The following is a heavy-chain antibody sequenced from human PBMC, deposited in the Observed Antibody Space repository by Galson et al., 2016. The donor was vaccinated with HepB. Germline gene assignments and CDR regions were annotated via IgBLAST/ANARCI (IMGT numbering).Heavy chain of an antibody. J-gene: IGHJ6*02. D-gene: IGHD1-14*01. Sequence: CAISGDSVSSNSAAWSWIRQSPSRGLEWLGRTYYRSKWYTDYAVSVKSRITINPDTAKNQFSLQLDSVAPEDMAVYFCARDPRLQGRIYYYYYGLDVWGQGTTVTVSS. CDR1: GDSVSSNSAA. CDR2: TYYRSKWYT. CDR3: ARDPRLQGRIYYYYYGLDV. V-gene: IGHV6-1*01.